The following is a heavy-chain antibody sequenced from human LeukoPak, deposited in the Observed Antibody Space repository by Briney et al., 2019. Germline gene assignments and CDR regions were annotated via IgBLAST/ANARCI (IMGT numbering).Heavy chain of an antibody. J-gene: IGHJ6*03. CDR3: ARGVAAVALRYYYYVDV. Sequence: GGSLRLSCAAPGLTVSSRSMNWVRQAPGKGLECVSIIYSGEVTSYADSVKGRFTISRDSGTNTLFLQMDNLRADDTAVYYCARGVAAVALRYYYYVDVWGKGTTVTVSS. V-gene: IGHV3-53*01. CDR1: GLTVSSRS. D-gene: IGHD6-19*01. CDR2: IYSGEVT.